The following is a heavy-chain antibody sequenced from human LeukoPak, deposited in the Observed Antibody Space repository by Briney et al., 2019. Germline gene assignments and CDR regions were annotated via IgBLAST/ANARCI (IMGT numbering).Heavy chain of an antibody. Sequence: GGSLRLSCAASGFTFSDYYMSWIRQAPGKGLEWVSCISSSGSIIYYTDSVKGRFTISRDNAKNSLFLQMNSLRAEDTAVYYCARVLRYCSGGNCYSGGLGYMDVWGKGTTVTISS. CDR3: ARVLRYCSGGNCYSGGLGYMDV. CDR2: ISSSGSII. D-gene: IGHD2-15*01. J-gene: IGHJ6*03. V-gene: IGHV3-11*01. CDR1: GFTFSDYY.